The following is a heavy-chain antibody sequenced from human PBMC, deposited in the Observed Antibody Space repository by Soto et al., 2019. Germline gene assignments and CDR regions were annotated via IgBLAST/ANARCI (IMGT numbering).Heavy chain of an antibody. V-gene: IGHV4-30-4*01. Sequence: SETLSLTCTVSGGSISSGDYYCSWIRQPPGKGLEWIGYIYYSGSTYYNPSLKSRVTISVDTSKNQFSLKLSSVTAADTAVYYCARATLYGSGSLDYWGQGTLVTVSS. CDR2: IYYSGST. D-gene: IGHD3-10*01. J-gene: IGHJ4*02. CDR3: ARATLYGSGSLDY. CDR1: GGSISSGDYY.